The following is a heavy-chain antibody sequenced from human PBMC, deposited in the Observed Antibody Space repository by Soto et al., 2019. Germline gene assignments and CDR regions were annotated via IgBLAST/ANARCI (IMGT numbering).Heavy chain of an antibody. CDR3: ARDXRIATAGAPYYYYDMDV. J-gene: IGHJ6*02. V-gene: IGHV4-61*01. CDR1: GGSVSSGNYF. D-gene: IGHD6-13*01. CDR2: MFYSGST. Sequence: SETLSLTCSVSGGSVSSGNYFWTWIRQPPGKGLEWIGNMFYSGSTNYNPSLKSRVTISVDTSKNQFSLRLTSVTAADTAVYYCARDXRIATAGAPYYYYDMDVWGQGTTVTVSS.